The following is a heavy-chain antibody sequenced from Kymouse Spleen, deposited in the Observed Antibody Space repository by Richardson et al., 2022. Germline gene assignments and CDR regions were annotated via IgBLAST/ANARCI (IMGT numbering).Heavy chain of an antibody. D-gene: IGHD3-10*01. V-gene: IGHV4-34*01. J-gene: IGHJ6*02. CDR3: ASTYYYGSGSSGMDV. CDR1: GGSFSGYY. Sequence: QVQLQQWGAGLLKPSETLSLTCAVYGGSFSGYYWSWIRQPPGKGLEWIGEINHSGSTNYNPSLKSRVTISVDTSKNQFSLKLSSVTAADTAVYYCASTYYYGSGSSGMDVWGQGTTVTVSS. CDR2: INHSGST.